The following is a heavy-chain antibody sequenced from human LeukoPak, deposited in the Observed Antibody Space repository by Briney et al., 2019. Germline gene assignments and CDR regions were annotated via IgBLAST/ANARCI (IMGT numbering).Heavy chain of an antibody. D-gene: IGHD3-10*01. CDR1: GVSISTYY. Sequence: KPSETLSLTCTVSGVSISTYYWSWIRQPPGKGLEWIAHIHYSGAIKYNPSLKSRVSMSVDTSKNQFSLRLSSVTAADTAAYYCARYGSGAYALDVWGQGTMVTVSS. CDR2: IHYSGAI. CDR3: ARYGSGAYALDV. V-gene: IGHV4-59*08. J-gene: IGHJ3*01.